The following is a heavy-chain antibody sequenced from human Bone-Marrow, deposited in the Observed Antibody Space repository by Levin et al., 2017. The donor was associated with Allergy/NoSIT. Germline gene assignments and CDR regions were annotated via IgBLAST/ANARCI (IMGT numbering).Heavy chain of an antibody. V-gene: IGHV1-18*01. CDR3: EGGHLKQWLAH. Sequence: GESLKISCKVSGDSFTSYTISWVRQAPGRGLEWMGWLSVYNGNTNYAEKFQDRVSMTTDTSTTTAYLELRRLRSDDAAVYYCEGGHLKQWLAHWGQGTLVTVSS. D-gene: IGHD6-19*01. J-gene: IGHJ4*02. CDR2: LSVYNGNT. CDR1: GDSFTSYT.